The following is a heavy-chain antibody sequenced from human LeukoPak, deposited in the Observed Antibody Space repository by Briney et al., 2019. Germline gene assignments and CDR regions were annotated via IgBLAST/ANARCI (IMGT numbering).Heavy chain of an antibody. Sequence: ASVNVSCKASGYTFTGYYIHWVRQAPGPGLEWMGWINPNSGGPNYAQKFQGRVTMTRDTSISTAYMEMSRLRSEDTAVYYCARDKNGVAFSSSCFDYWGQGTLVTVSS. D-gene: IGHD6-13*01. CDR1: GYTFTGYY. CDR2: INPNSGGP. J-gene: IGHJ4*02. CDR3: ARDKNGVAFSSSCFDY. V-gene: IGHV1-2*02.